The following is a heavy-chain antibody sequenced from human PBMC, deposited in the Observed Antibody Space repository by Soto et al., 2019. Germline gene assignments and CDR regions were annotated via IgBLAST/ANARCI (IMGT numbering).Heavy chain of an antibody. J-gene: IGHJ4*02. D-gene: IGHD3-10*01. Sequence: QVQLVQSGAEVKKPGSSVKVSCKASGGTFSSYTISWVRQAPGQGLEWMGRIIPILGIANYAQKFQGRVTXTXXKSTSTAYMELSSLRSEDTAVYYCARLSGSYNIDYWGQGTLVTVSS. CDR1: GGTFSSYT. CDR2: IIPILGIA. CDR3: ARLSGSYNIDY. V-gene: IGHV1-69*02.